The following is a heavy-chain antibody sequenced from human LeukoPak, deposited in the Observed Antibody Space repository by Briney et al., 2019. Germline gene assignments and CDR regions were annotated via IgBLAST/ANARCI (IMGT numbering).Heavy chain of an antibody. CDR3: AVVYGDYEYFQH. CDR2: ISAYNGNT. V-gene: IGHV1-18*01. CDR1: GYTFTSYG. J-gene: IGHJ1*01. Sequence: GASVKVSCKASGYTFTSYGISWVRQAPGQGLEWMGWISAYNGNTNYAQKLQGRVTMTTDTSTSTAYMELSSLRSEDTAVYYCAVVYGDYEYFQHWGQGTLVTVSS. D-gene: IGHD4-17*01.